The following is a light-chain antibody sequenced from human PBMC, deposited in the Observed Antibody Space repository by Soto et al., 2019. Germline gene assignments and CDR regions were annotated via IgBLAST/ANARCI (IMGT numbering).Light chain of an antibody. J-gene: IGKJ4*01. CDR2: GAS. CDR1: QSVSSSY. V-gene: IGKV3-20*01. Sequence: EIVLTQSPGTLSLSPGERATLSCRASQSVSSSYLAWYQQKPGQAPRLLIYGASSRATCIPDRFSGSGSGTDFTLTISRLEPEDFAVYYCQQYGSSPSFGGGTKVDIK. CDR3: QQYGSSPS.